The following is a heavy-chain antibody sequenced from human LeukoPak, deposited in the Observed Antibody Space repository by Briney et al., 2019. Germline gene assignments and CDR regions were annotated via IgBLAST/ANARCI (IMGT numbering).Heavy chain of an antibody. D-gene: IGHD5-24*01. J-gene: IGHJ4*02. V-gene: IGHV3-48*01. CDR3: AKESQEMATDFDY. CDR1: GFIFSSYS. CDR2: ISSSSSSI. Sequence: GGSLRLSCAASGFIFSSYSMDWVRQAPGKGLEWVSYISSSSSSIYYADSVKGRFTISRDNSKNTLYLQMNSLRAEDTAVYYCAKESQEMATDFDYWGQGTLVTVSS.